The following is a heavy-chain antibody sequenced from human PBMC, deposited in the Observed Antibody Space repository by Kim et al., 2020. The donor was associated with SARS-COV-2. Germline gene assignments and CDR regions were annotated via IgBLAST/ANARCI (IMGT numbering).Heavy chain of an antibody. CDR2: ISWDATTS. CDR1: GFTFSTRG. D-gene: IGHD7-27*01. CDR3: TNGDLTGDSEY. V-gene: IGHV3-30*18. Sequence: GGSLRLSCVVSGFTFSTRGMHWVRQAPGKGLEWVAFISWDATTSYFADSVRGRFTISRDNSRNTVWLQMNSLRVEDSTVYDCTNGDLTGDSEYWGQGT. J-gene: IGHJ4*02.